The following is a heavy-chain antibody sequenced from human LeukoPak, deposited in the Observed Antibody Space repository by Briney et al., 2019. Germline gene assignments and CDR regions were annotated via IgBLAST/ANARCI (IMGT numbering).Heavy chain of an antibody. D-gene: IGHD3-3*01. Sequence: SQTLSLTCSVSGGSMNSGGDYWTWIRQPAGKQLEWIGLIYTGGRTNYNPSLESRVTISIDTSKDRFSLTLASVTVADTAVSYCARDFWPWGQGTLVTVSS. CDR3: ARDFWP. CDR2: IYTGGRT. CDR1: GGSMNSGGDY. V-gene: IGHV4-61*02. J-gene: IGHJ5*02.